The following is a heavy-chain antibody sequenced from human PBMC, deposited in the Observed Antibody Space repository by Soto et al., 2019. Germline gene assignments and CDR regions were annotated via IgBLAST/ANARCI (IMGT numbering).Heavy chain of an antibody. CDR3: ARARGISFGYNYFDH. J-gene: IGHJ5*02. D-gene: IGHD5-18*01. CDR1: GYTFSSYH. V-gene: IGHV1-46*01. Sequence: RASVKVSCKASGYTFSSYHMHWVRQAPGQGLEWMGVINPFYGETRYAQKFQGRVTMTRDTSTSTVYLELISLRSEDTAVYYCARARGISFGYNYFDHWGQGTPVTVSS. CDR2: INPFYGET.